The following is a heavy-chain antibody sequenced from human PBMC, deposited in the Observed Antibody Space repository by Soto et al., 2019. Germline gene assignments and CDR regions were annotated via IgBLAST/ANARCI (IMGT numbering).Heavy chain of an antibody. Sequence: SETLSLTCAVSSGSISSINWWSWVRQPPGKGLEWIGEIYHSGSTNYNPSLKSRVTISVDKSKNQFSLKLSSVTAADTAVYYCARQAYCGGDCYFDYWGQGTLVTVSS. CDR3: ARQAYCGGDCYFDY. D-gene: IGHD2-21*01. V-gene: IGHV4-4*02. CDR1: SGSISSINW. CDR2: IYHSGST. J-gene: IGHJ4*02.